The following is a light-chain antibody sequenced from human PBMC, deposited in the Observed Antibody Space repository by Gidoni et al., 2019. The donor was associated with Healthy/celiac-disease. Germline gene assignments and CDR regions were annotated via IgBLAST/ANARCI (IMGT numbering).Light chain of an antibody. CDR3: QSYDSSLSGSWV. J-gene: IGLJ3*02. CDR2: GNS. CDR1: SSNIGAGYD. V-gene: IGLV1-40*01. Sequence: QSVLTQPPSLSGAPGQRVTISCTGSSSNIGAGYDVHWYQQLPGTAPKLLIYGNSNRPSGGPDRFAGSKSGTSASLAITGLQAEDEADYYCQSYDSSLSGSWVFGGGTKLTVL.